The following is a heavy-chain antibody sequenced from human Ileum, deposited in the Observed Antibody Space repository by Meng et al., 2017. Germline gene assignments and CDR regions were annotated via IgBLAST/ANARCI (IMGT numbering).Heavy chain of an antibody. CDR3: ARICCLGATFNI. D-gene: IGHD4/OR15-4a*01. Sequence: GSLRLSCTVSGGPISDYYWSWFRQSPGKGLEWIAYIHNSGSSNYNPSLNTRVTISVDTSKNQFFLKLNSVTAANAAVYCCARICCLGATFNIWGQGTMVTVSS. V-gene: IGHV4-59*01. J-gene: IGHJ3*02. CDR1: GGPISDYY. CDR2: IHNSGSS.